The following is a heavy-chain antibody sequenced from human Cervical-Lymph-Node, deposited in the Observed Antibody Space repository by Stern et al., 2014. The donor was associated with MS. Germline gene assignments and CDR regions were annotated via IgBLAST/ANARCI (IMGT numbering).Heavy chain of an antibody. CDR2: MSYDGTNQ. CDR3: ARAGGYEPHYYFDY. D-gene: IGHD1-1*01. Sequence: VQLVESGGGVVQPGRSLRLPCGASGFTFRDYAVHWVRQAPGKGLEWVSVMSYDGTNQYYADSVQGRFTISRDYSKDSLYLQMNSLRAEDTAVYYCARAGGYEPHYYFDYWGQGTLVTVSS. CDR1: GFTFRDYA. J-gene: IGHJ4*02. V-gene: IGHV3-30*04.